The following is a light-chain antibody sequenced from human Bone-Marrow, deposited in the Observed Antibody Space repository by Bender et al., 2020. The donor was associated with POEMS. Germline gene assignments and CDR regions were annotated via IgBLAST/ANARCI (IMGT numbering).Light chain of an antibody. V-gene: IGLV3-1*01. CDR3: QAWDNSNVV. J-gene: IGLJ2*01. CDR1: KLGDKY. CDR2: QDT. Sequence: SYELTQPPSVSVSPGQTASITCSGDKLGDKYACWYQQKPGQSPVLIIYQDTKRPSGIPERFSGSYSGTTATLTISGTQAMDEADYFCQAWDNSNVVFGGGTKLTVL.